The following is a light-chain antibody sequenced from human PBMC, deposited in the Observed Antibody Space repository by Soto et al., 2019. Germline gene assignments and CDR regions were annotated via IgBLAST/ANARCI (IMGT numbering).Light chain of an antibody. Sequence: DIVLTQSPATLSVSPGERATLSCRASQSVSSSYIAWYQQKPGQAPRLLISGASSRATGIRDRFSGSGSGTYFTLTIRRLEPGDFAVYYCQQYANSRWTFGQGTKLEIK. CDR2: GAS. CDR1: QSVSSSY. V-gene: IGKV3-20*01. CDR3: QQYANSRWT. J-gene: IGKJ2*02.